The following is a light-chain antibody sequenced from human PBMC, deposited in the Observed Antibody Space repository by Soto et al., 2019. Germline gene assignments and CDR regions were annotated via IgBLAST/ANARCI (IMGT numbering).Light chain of an antibody. Sequence: QSALTQPASVSASPGQSISISSTGTSSDFGGYNYVSWYQQYPGKAPKVMIYDVSNRPSGVSNRFSGSKSGNTASLTISRLQAEDEADYYCSSYRSSSSPVVFGGGTQLTVL. CDR2: DVS. J-gene: IGLJ2*01. CDR1: SSDFGGYNY. CDR3: SSYRSSSSPVV. V-gene: IGLV2-14*01.